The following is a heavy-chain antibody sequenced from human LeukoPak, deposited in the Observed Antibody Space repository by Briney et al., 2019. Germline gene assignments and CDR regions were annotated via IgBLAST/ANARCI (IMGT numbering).Heavy chain of an antibody. J-gene: IGHJ6*03. CDR1: GGSFSGYY. CDR3: ARGLTGRLLWFEPSYYYYMDV. D-gene: IGHD3-10*01. V-gene: IGHV4-34*01. CDR2: INHSGST. Sequence: PSETLSLTCAVYGGSFSGYYWSWIRQPPGKGLEWIGEINHSGSTNYNPSLKSRVSISVDTSKNQFSLKLSSVTAADTAVYYCARGLTGRLLWFEPSYYYYMDVWGKGTTVTISS.